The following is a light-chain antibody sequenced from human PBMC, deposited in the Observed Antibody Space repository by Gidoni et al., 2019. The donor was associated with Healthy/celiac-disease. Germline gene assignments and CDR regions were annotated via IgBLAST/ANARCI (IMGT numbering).Light chain of an antibody. J-gene: IGKJ1*01. CDR3: QQHGSSPQAT. Sequence: EIVLTQSPGTLSLSPGERATLSCRASQSVSSSYLAWYQQKPGQAPRLLIYGASSRATGIPDRFSGSGSGTDFTLTISRLEPEDFAVYYCQQHGSSPQATFGQGTKVEIK. CDR1: QSVSSSY. CDR2: GAS. V-gene: IGKV3-20*01.